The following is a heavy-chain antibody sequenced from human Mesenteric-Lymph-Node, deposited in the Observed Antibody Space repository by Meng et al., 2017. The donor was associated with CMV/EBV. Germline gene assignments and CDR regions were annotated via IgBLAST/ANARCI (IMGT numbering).Heavy chain of an antibody. CDR1: GGTFSSYA. CDR2: IIPIFGTA. J-gene: IGHJ4*02. D-gene: IGHD6-19*01. CDR3: AREDSSGWGGDY. V-gene: IGHV1-69*05. Sequence: SVKVSCKASGGTFSSYAISWVRQAPGQGLEWMGGIIPIFGTANYAQKFQGRVTITTDESTSTAYMELSSLRSEDTAVYYCAREDSSGWGGDYWGQGTLVTVSS.